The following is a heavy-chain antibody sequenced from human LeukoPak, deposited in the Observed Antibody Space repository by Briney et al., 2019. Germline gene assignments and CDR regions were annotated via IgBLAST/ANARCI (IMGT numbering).Heavy chain of an antibody. V-gene: IGHV3-23*01. Sequence: GGSLRLSCAASGFTFSNYGMSWVRQAPGKGLEWVSAISGRGGSTYFADSVKGRFTISRDNSKNTLYLQMNSLRAEDTAVYYCAKDHGNTLLRRLYHDYWGQGTLVTVSS. D-gene: IGHD1-14*01. CDR3: AKDHGNTLLRRLYHDY. CDR2: ISGRGGST. J-gene: IGHJ4*02. CDR1: GFTFSNYG.